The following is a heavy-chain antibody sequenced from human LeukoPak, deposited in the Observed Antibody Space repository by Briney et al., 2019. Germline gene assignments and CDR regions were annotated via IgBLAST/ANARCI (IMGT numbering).Heavy chain of an antibody. CDR2: IDHSGST. J-gene: IGHJ4*02. Sequence: KSSETLSLTCAVYGGSFSGYYWSWIRQPPGKGLEWIGEIDHSGSTNYNPSLKSRVTISVDTSENQFSLKLSSVTAADTAVYYCARVVPAAIGGDYWGQGTLVTVSS. CDR1: GGSFSGYY. V-gene: IGHV4-34*01. D-gene: IGHD2-2*02. CDR3: ARVVPAAIGGDY.